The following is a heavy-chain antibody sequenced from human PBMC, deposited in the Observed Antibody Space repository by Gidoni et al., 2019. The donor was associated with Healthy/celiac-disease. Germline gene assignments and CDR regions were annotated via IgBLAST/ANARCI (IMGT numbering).Heavy chain of an antibody. Sequence: QVQLVQSGAEVKKPGSSVKVSCKASGGTFSSYAISWVRQAPGQGLEWMGGIIPIFGTANYAQKFQGRVTITADESTSTAYMELSSLRSEDTAVYYCARGTQTPFTVIAAAGTGGSWGQGTLVTVSS. D-gene: IGHD6-13*01. CDR3: ARGTQTPFTVIAAAGTGGS. CDR1: GGTFSSYA. V-gene: IGHV1-69*01. J-gene: IGHJ5*02. CDR2: IIPIFGTA.